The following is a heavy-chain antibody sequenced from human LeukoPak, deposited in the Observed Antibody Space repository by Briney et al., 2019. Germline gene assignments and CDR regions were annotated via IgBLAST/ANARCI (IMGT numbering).Heavy chain of an antibody. CDR1: GGSISSGGYY. J-gene: IGHJ5*02. CDR3: ARDKGYSSSGESLNWFDP. V-gene: IGHV4-31*03. Sequence: SQTLSLTCTVSGGSISSGGYYWSWIRQHPGKGLEWIGYIYYSGSTYYNPSLKSRVTISVDTSKNQSSLKLSSVTAADTAVYYCARDKGYSSSGESLNWFDPWGQGTLVTVSS. D-gene: IGHD6-13*01. CDR2: IYYSGST.